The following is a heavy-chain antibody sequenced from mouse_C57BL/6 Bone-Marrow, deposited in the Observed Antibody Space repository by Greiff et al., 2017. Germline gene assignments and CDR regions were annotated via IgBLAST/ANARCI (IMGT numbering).Heavy chain of an antibody. Sequence: QVQLQQPGPELVKPGASVKLSCKASGYTFTSYWMHWVKQRPGQGLEWIGNINPSTGGTNYNEKFKSKATLTVDKSSSTAYMQLSSLTSEDSAVYYCATGGYWDGYYAWFAYWCQGTLVTVSA. CDR1: GYTFTSYW. D-gene: IGHD2-3*01. J-gene: IGHJ3*01. V-gene: IGHV1-53*01. CDR2: INPSTGGT. CDR3: ATGGYWDGYYAWFAY.